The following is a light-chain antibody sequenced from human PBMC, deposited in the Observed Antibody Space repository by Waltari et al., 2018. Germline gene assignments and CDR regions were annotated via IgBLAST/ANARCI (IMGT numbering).Light chain of an antibody. CDR1: QSLGTN. J-gene: IGKJ2*01. CDR2: GAS. CDR3: QQYNNWPLYT. Sequence: ETVMTQSPATLSVSPGGRATLSRRASQSLGTNLAWYQQKPGQAPRLLIYGASSRATGVPARFSGSGSGTDFTLTISSLQSEDFVVYYCQQYNNWPLYTFGQGTKLEI. V-gene: IGKV3-15*01.